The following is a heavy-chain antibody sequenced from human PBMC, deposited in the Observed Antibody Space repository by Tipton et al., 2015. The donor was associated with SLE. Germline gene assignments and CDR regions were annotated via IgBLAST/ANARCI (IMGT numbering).Heavy chain of an antibody. CDR2: INHSGST. D-gene: IGHD3-3*01. CDR1: GGSFSNYY. J-gene: IGHJ5*02. V-gene: IGHV4-34*01. Sequence: TLSLTCAVYGGSFSNYYWSWIRQPPGKGLEWIGEINHSGSTNYNPSLKSRVTISVDTSKNQFSLILKSVTAADTAVYYCARDGEEYYDFWSGGWFDPWGQGTLVTVSS. CDR3: ARDGEEYYDFWSGGWFDP.